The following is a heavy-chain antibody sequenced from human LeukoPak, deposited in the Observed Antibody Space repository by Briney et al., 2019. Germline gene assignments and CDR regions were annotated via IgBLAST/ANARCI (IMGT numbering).Heavy chain of an antibody. CDR2: IYTSGST. CDR1: GGSISSGSYY. V-gene: IGHV4-61*02. Sequence: SQTLSLTCTVSGGSISSGSYYWSWIRQPAGKGLEWIGRIYTSGSTNYNPSLKSRVTISVDTSKNQFSLKLSSVTAADTAVYYCAGVSWELLSDLYYYYYMDVWGKGTTVTISS. D-gene: IGHD1-26*01. CDR3: AGVSWELLSDLYYYYYMDV. J-gene: IGHJ6*03.